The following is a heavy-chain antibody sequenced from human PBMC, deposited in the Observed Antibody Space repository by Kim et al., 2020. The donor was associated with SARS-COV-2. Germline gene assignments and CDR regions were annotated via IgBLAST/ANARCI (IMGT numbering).Heavy chain of an antibody. CDR2: ISYDGSNK. CDR3: AKDRDSNYVIDY. D-gene: IGHD4-4*01. Sequence: GGSLRLSCAASGFTFSSYGMHWVRQAPGRGLEWVAVISYDGSNKYYADSVKGRFTISRDNSKNTLYLQMNSLRAEDTAVYYCAKDRDSNYVIDYWGQGTL. CDR1: GFTFSSYG. V-gene: IGHV3-30*18. J-gene: IGHJ4*02.